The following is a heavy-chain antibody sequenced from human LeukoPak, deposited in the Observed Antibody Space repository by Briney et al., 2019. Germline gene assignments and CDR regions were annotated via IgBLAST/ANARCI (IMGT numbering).Heavy chain of an antibody. CDR3: ARGPAYGDYYYFDY. D-gene: IGHD4-17*01. J-gene: IGHJ4*02. V-gene: IGHV1-8*01. CDR2: MNPNSGNT. CDR1: GYTFTSYD. Sequence: ASVKVSCKASGYTFTSYDINWVRQATGQGLEWMGWMNPNSGNTGYAQKFQGRVTMTRNTSISTAYMEPSSLRSEDTAVYYCARGPAYGDYYYFDYWGQGTLVTVSS.